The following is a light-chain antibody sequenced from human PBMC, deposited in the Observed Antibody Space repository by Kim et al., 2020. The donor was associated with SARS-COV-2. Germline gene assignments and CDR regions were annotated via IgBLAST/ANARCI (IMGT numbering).Light chain of an antibody. CDR2: EVT. V-gene: IGLV2-23*02. Sequence: QSALNQPASVSGSPGQSITISCTGTSSDVGNYNLVSWYQQHPGKAPKLKIYEVTKRPSGVSNRFSGSKSGNTASLTISGLQAEDEADYYCCSYAGSSTSVFGTGTKV. J-gene: IGLJ1*01. CDR3: CSYAGSSTSV. CDR1: SSDVGNYNL.